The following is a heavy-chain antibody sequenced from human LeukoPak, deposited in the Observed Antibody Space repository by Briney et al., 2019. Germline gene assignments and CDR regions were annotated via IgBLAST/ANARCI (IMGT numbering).Heavy chain of an antibody. CDR2: IYHSGTT. CDR1: GGSFSGYY. D-gene: IGHD3-22*01. Sequence: HPSETLSLTCAVYGGSFSGYYWSWIRQPPGEGLEWIGIIYHSGTTYYNASLKSRVTISVDTSKNQFSLKVTSVTAADTAVYYCARAVGYYFDSSGPSKAFDYWGQGTLVTVSS. V-gene: IGHV4-34*01. CDR3: ARAVGYYFDSSGPSKAFDY. J-gene: IGHJ4*02.